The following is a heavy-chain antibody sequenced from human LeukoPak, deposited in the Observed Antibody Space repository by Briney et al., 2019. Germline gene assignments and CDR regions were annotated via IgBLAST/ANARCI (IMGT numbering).Heavy chain of an antibody. D-gene: IGHD5-12*01. J-gene: IGHJ4*02. V-gene: IGHV3-30*02. Sequence: GGSLRLSCAASGFTFSSYGMHWVRQAPGKGLEWVAFIRYDGSNKYYADSVKGRFTISRDNSKDTLYLQMNRLRAEDTAVYYCANGGGIVATYWGQGTLVTVSS. CDR1: GFTFSSYG. CDR2: IRYDGSNK. CDR3: ANGGGIVATY.